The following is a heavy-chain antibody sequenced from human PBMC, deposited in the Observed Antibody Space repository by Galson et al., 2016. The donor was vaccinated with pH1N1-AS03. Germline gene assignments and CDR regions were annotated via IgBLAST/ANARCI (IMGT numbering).Heavy chain of an antibody. CDR2: IKNDGSDQ. Sequence: SLRLSCAVSGFSFSVFWMRWVRQAPGKGLESVANIKNDGSDQYYVDSVKGRFTISRDNAKNSLYLQMNSLRVEDTAIYYCASAVRGSAVDVRGQGTTVTVS. CDR3: ASAVRGSAVDV. D-gene: IGHD3-10*01. CDR1: GFSFSVFW. J-gene: IGHJ6*02. V-gene: IGHV3-7*01.